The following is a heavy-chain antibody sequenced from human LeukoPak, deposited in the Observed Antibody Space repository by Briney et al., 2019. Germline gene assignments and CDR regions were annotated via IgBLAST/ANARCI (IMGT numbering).Heavy chain of an antibody. D-gene: IGHD3-22*01. CDR3: AKDVTYYYDSSGYYRNNWFDP. CDR1: GFTVSSNY. CDR2: IYSGGST. J-gene: IGHJ5*02. Sequence: GGSLRLSCAASGFTVSSNYMSWVRQAPGKGLEWVSVIYSGGSTYYADSVKGRFTISRHNSKNTLYLQMNSLRAEDTAVYYCAKDVTYYYDSSGYYRNNWFDPWGQGTLVTVSS. V-gene: IGHV3-53*01.